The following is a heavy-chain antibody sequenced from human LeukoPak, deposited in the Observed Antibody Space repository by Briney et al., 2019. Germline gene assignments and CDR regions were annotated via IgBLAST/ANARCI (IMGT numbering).Heavy chain of an antibody. J-gene: IGHJ4*02. CDR1: GFTLSNYA. CDR2: VIGSSGST. D-gene: IGHD5-12*01. CDR3: AKGGYDYIEIGYFDY. Sequence: GGSLRLSCAASGFTLSNYAMNWVRQAPGKGLEWVSVVIGSSGSTDYADSVKGQFTISRDNSKNTLYLEMNSLRAEDTAIYYCAKGGYDYIEIGYFDYWGQGTLVTVSS. V-gene: IGHV3-23*01.